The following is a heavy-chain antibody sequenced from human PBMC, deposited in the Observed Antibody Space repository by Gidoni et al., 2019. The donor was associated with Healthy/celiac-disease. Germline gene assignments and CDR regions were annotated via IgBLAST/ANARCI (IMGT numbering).Heavy chain of an antibody. CDR1: GFTFRSYS. CDR3: ARDFDFWSGYYPIYYYYGMDV. J-gene: IGHJ6*02. CDR2: ISSSSSYI. Sequence: EVQLVESGGGLVKPWGSLRLSCAASGFTFRSYSMNWVRQAPGKGLEWVSSISSSSSYIYYADSVKGRFTISRDNAKNSLYLQMNSLRAEDTAVYYCARDFDFWSGYYPIYYYYGMDVWGQGTTVTVSS. V-gene: IGHV3-21*01. D-gene: IGHD3-3*01.